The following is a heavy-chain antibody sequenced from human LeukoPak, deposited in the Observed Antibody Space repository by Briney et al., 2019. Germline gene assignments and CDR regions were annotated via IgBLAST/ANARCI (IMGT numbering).Heavy chain of an antibody. D-gene: IGHD3-22*01. CDR3: AKDPSLYDSSDYYYYFDY. CDR2: ISYDGYNQ. CDR1: GFTFSSYG. V-gene: IGHV3-30*18. J-gene: IGHJ4*02. Sequence: GGSLRLSCAASGFTFSSYGMHWVRQAPGKGLEWVTVISYDGYNQYYADSVKGRFTISRDNSKNTLYLQMNSLRAEDTAVYYCAKDPSLYDSSDYYYYFDYWGQGTLVTVSS.